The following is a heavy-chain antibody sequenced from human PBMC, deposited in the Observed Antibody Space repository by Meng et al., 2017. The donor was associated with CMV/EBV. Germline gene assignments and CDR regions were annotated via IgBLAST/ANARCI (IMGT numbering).Heavy chain of an antibody. D-gene: IGHD3-22*01. V-gene: IGHV1-18*01. Sequence: ASVTVSCKASGYTFTRYGISWVRQAPGQGLEWMGWISAYNGNTNYAQKLQGRVTMTTDTSTSTAYMELRSLRSDDTAVYYCAVDRRWGRYDGSDSGLTPRLLFGIGYWGQGTLVTVSS. J-gene: IGHJ4*02. CDR1: GYTFTRYG. CDR3: AVDRRWGRYDGSDSGLTPRLLFGIGY. CDR2: ISAYNGNT.